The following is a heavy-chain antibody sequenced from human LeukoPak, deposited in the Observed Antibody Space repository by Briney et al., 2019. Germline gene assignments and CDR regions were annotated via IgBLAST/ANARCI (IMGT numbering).Heavy chain of an antibody. CDR3: ARGRDFYYYMDV. Sequence: TETLSLTCTVSSGSISSYYWSWIRQPPGKGLEWIGYIYYSGSTYYNPSLKSRVTISVDTSKNQFSLKLSSVTAADTAVYYCARGRDFYYYMDVWGKGTTVTVSS. CDR1: SGSISSYY. V-gene: IGHV4-59*06. CDR2: IYYSGST. J-gene: IGHJ6*03. D-gene: IGHD3-10*01.